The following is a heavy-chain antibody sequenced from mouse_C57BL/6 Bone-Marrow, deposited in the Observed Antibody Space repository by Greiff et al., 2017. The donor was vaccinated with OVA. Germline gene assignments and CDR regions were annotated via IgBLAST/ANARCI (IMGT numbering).Heavy chain of an antibody. CDR3: ARKAYGNYEGYAMDY. CDR1: GYTFTSYW. V-gene: IGHV1-55*01. CDR2: IYPGSGST. J-gene: IGHJ4*01. Sequence: VKLQQPGAELVKPGASVKMSCKASGYTFTSYWITWVKQRPGQGLEWIGDIYPGSGSTNYNEKFKSKATLTVDTSSSTAYMQLSSLTSEDSAVYDCARKAYGNYEGYAMDYWGQGTSVTVSS. D-gene: IGHD2-1*01.